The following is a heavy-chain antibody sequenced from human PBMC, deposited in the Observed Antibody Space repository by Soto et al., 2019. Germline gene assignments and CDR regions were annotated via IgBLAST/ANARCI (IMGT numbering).Heavy chain of an antibody. CDR3: AHSRTYYYGSGSYYLYPFDY. D-gene: IGHD3-10*01. CDR1: GFSLSTSGVG. Sequence: QITLKESGPTLVKPTQTLTLTCTFSGFSLSTSGVGVGWIRQPPGKALEWIELIYWDDDKRYSPSLKSRLTITKDTSKNQVVLTMTNMDPVDTATYYCAHSRTYYYGSGSYYLYPFDYWGQGTLVTVSS. J-gene: IGHJ4*02. CDR2: IYWDDDK. V-gene: IGHV2-5*02.